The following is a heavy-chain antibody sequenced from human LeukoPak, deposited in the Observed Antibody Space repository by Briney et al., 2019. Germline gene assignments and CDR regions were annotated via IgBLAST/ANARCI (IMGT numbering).Heavy chain of an antibody. CDR1: GFTFSSYG. CDR2: ISYDGSNK. J-gene: IGHJ4*02. Sequence: GSLRLSCVASGFTFSSYGMHWVRQAPGKGLEWVAVISYDGSNKYYADSVKGRFTISRDNSKNTLYLQMNSLRAEDTAVYYCAKDRDIVVVPAAIGYWGQGTLVAVSS. V-gene: IGHV3-30*18. CDR3: AKDRDIVVVPAAIGY. D-gene: IGHD2-2*01.